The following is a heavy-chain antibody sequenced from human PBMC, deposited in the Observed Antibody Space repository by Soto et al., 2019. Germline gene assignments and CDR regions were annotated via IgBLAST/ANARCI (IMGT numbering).Heavy chain of an antibody. J-gene: IGHJ4*02. CDR2: ISGSDGST. Sequence: DVQLLESGGGLVEPGGSLRLSCFASGFSFSSYAMTWVRQAPGRGLEWVSVISGSDGSTYYADSVKGRFTISRDNSKNTLYLQMNSLRAEDTAVYYCAKDRERDAWYEDYWGQGTLVTVSS. V-gene: IGHV3-23*01. D-gene: IGHD6-13*01. CDR1: GFSFSSYA. CDR3: AKDRERDAWYEDY.